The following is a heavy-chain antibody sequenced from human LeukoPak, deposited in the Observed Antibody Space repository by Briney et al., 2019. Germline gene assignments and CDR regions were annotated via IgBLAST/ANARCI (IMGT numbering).Heavy chain of an antibody. CDR3: VRRHDY. CDR2: IYASGGA. V-gene: IGHV3-53*01. CDR1: GFDVNDNF. Sequence: GGSLRLPCVASGFDVNDNFMLWIRQALGQGLEWISIIYASGGAFHSESVKGRFSAFRDTSKNTIFLQMNNLRAADTAMYYCVRRHDYWGQGTLVTVSS. J-gene: IGHJ4*02.